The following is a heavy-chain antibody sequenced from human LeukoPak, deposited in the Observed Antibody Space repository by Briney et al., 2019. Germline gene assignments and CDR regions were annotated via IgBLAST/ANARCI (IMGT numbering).Heavy chain of an antibody. V-gene: IGHV3-66*01. J-gene: IGHJ5*02. CDR2: IYSGGST. D-gene: IGHD3-9*01. CDR3: ARGKFDWLPNNWFDR. Sequence: GGSLRLSCAASEFSFGSNYMTWVRQAPGKGLDWVSLIYSGGSTYYADSVKGRFTISRDNSKNTLYLQMNSLRAEDTAVYYCARGKFDWLPNNWFDRWGQGTLVTVSS. CDR1: EFSFGSNY.